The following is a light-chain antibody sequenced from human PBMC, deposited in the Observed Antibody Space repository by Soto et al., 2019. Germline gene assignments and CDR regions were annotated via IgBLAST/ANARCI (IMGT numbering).Light chain of an antibody. CDR1: SSDIGGYNY. CDR3: CSYSTSNTHNYV. Sequence: QSVLTQPASVSGSPGQSITVSCTGTSSDIGGYNYVSWYQHHPGKAPQLIIYEVNLRPSGVSDRFSASKSGDTASLTISGLKAGDEADYYCCSYSTSNTHNYVFGTGTKVTV. J-gene: IGLJ1*01. V-gene: IGLV2-14*01. CDR2: EVN.